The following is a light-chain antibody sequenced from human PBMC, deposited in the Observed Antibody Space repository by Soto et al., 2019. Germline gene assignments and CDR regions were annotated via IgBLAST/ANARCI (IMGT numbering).Light chain of an antibody. J-gene: IGLJ1*01. V-gene: IGLV3-21*02. Sequence: SYELTQPPSVSVAPGRTARITCGGNNVGTKTVHWYQQKPGQAPVLVVHDDRDRPSGIPERFSGSNSGNTATLTISRVEAGDEADYYCQVWDSGSDHYVFGTGTKVTVL. CDR1: NVGTKT. CDR3: QVWDSGSDHYV. CDR2: DDR.